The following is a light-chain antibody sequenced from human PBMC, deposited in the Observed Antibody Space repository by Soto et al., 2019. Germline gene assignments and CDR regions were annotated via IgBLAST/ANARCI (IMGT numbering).Light chain of an antibody. CDR1: QSVGSK. CDR3: QQYNNWPPA. Sequence: EIVLTQSPATLSLSPCEGAALSCRASQSVGSKLAWYQHKPGQAPRLLIYGASTRATGIPARFSGSGSGTEFTLTISSLQSEDFAVYYCQQYNNWPPAFGGGTKVDIK. CDR2: GAS. V-gene: IGKV3-15*01. J-gene: IGKJ4*01.